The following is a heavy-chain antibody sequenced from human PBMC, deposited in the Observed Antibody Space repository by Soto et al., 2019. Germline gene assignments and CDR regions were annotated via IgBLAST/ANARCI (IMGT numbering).Heavy chain of an antibody. D-gene: IGHD6-13*01. CDR3: ARQAAGSIYYYYYYGMDV. J-gene: IGHJ6*02. CDR2: IYYSGST. V-gene: IGHV4-39*01. CDR1: VGSISSSSYY. Sequence: PSETLSLTXTVSVGSISSSSYYGGWIRQPPGKGLEWIGSIYYSGSTYYNPSLKSRVTISVDTSKNQCSLKLSSVTAADTAVYYCARQAAGSIYYYYYYGMDVWGQGTTVTVSS.